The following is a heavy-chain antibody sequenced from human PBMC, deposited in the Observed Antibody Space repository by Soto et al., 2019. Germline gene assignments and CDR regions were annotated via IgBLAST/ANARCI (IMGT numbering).Heavy chain of an antibody. Sequence: EVQLVESGGGLVQPGGSLRLSCAASGLTFSSYWMHWVRQAPGKGLVWVSRISTDGSVTTYADSVKGRFTISRDNAKNTLYLQMNSLRAEDTAVYYCARAPYSSGWWGLDYWGQGTLVTFSS. CDR2: ISTDGSVT. J-gene: IGHJ4*02. D-gene: IGHD6-19*01. CDR1: GLTFSSYW. CDR3: ARAPYSSGWWGLDY. V-gene: IGHV3-74*01.